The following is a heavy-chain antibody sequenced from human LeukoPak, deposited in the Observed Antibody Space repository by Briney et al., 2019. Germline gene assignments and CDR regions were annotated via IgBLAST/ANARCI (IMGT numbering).Heavy chain of an antibody. V-gene: IGHV3-15*01. CDR2: IKSKTDGWTT. CDR3: TTALERRGGYYGMDV. J-gene: IGHJ6*04. D-gene: IGHD1-1*01. Sequence: GGSLRLSCAASGFTFSNAWMSWVRQAPGKGLEWVGRIKSKTDGWTTDYAAPVKGRFTISRDDSKNTLYLQMNSLKTEDTAVYYCTTALERRGGYYGMDVWGKGTTVTVSS. CDR1: GFTFSNAW.